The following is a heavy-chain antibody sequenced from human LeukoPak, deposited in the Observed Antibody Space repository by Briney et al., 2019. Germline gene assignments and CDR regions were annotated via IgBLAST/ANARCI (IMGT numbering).Heavy chain of an antibody. CDR2: ISGTDGTT. J-gene: IGHJ4*02. CDR3: AKDSYYYDSSGYYGY. V-gene: IGHV3-23*01. Sequence: GGSLRLSCAAAGFTFSNYPMSWVRQAPGKGLEWVSVISGTDGTTFYADSVKGRSTISRDNSKNTLSLQMNSLRVDDTAVYYCAKDSYYYDSSGYYGYWGQGTLVTVSS. D-gene: IGHD3-22*01. CDR1: GFTFSNYP.